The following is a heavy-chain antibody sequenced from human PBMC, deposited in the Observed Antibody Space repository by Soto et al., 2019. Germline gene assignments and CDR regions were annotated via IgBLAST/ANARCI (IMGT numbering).Heavy chain of an antibody. Sequence: SETLSLTCTVSGASMNSYHWSWIRQPAGKGLEWIGHIHSSGSTNYNPSLKSRVTMSVDTSKNQFSLRLMSLTAADTAVYYCARDQGVATAGITWFDPWGQGSLVTVSS. CDR2: IHSSGST. J-gene: IGHJ5*02. D-gene: IGHD6-13*01. CDR1: GASMNSYH. CDR3: ARDQGVATAGITWFDP. V-gene: IGHV4-4*07.